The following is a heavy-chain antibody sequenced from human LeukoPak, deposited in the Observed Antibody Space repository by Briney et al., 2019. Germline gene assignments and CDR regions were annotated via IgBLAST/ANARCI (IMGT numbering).Heavy chain of an antibody. D-gene: IGHD6-19*01. CDR2: ISGSGGST. Sequence: GGSLRLSCAASGFTFSDYYMSWFRQAPGKGLEWVSAISGSGGSTYYADSVKGRFTISRDNSKNTLYLQMNSLRADDTAVYYCAKTSGWPYYFDYWGQGTLVTVSS. CDR3: AKTSGWPYYFDY. CDR1: GFTFSDYY. V-gene: IGHV3-23*01. J-gene: IGHJ4*02.